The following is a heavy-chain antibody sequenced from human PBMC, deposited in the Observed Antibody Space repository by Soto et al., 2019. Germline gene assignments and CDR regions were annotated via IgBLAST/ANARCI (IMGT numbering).Heavy chain of an antibody. CDR2: ISAYNGNT. J-gene: IGHJ4*02. CDR1: GYTFTSYG. CDR3: ARDWAAAGHFDY. V-gene: IGHV1-18*01. Sequence: QVQLVQSGAEVKKPGASVKVSCKASGYTFTSYGISWVRQAPGQGLEWMGWISAYNGNTNYAQKLQGRVTMTTDTSTRTAYMELSSPRSADTAVYYCARDWAAAGHFDYWGQGTLVTVSS. D-gene: IGHD6-13*01.